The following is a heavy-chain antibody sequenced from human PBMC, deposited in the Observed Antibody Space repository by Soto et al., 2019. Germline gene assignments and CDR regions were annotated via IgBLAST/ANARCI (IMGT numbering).Heavy chain of an antibody. D-gene: IGHD6-6*01. CDR2: TITIFGTA. CDR3: ARGSSGRFDP. V-gene: IGHV1-69*01. CDR1: GGTFSSYA. Sequence: QVQLVQSGAEVKKPGSSVKVSCKDSGGTFSSYAISWVRQAPGQGLEWMGGTITIFGTANYAQKVKGRVTITADESTSTAYMELSSLRSVDTAVYYCARGSSGRFDPWGQGTLVTVS. J-gene: IGHJ5*02.